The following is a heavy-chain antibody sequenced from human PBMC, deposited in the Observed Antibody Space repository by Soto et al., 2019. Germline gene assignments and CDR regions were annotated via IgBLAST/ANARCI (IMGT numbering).Heavy chain of an antibody. J-gene: IGHJ6*02. CDR2: IIPIFGTA. D-gene: IGHD1-7*01. V-gene: IGHV1-69*13. CDR1: GGTFSSYA. CDR3: ARRAELRRTSGGMDV. Sequence: SVKVSCKASGGTFSSYAISWVRQAPGQGLEWMGGIIPIFGTANYAQKFQGRVTIIADESTSTAYMELSSLRSEDTAVYYCARRAELRRTSGGMDVWGQGTTVTVSS.